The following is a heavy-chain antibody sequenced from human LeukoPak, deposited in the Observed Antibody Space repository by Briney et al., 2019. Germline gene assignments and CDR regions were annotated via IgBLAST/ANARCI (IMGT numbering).Heavy chain of an antibody. Sequence: ASVKVSCKASGYTFTSYGISWVRQAPGQGLEWMGWMNPNSGNTGYAQKFQGRVTMTRNTSISTAYMELRSLRSDDTAVYYCARPSSGYLDYWGQGTLVTVSS. J-gene: IGHJ4*02. CDR2: MNPNSGNT. D-gene: IGHD3-22*01. CDR3: ARPSSGYLDY. CDR1: GYTFTSYG. V-gene: IGHV1-8*02.